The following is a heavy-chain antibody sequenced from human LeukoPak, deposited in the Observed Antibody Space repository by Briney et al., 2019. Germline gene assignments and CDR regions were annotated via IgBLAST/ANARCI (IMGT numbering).Heavy chain of an antibody. Sequence: GGSLRLSCAASGFTFSSYWTSWVRQAPGKGLEWVANIKQDGSEKYYVDSVKGRFTISRDNAKNSLYLQMNSLRAEDTAVYYCARGNVGELTPTYYFDYWGQGTLVTVSS. CDR2: IKQDGSEK. CDR1: GFTFSSYW. J-gene: IGHJ4*02. CDR3: ARGNVGELTPTYYFDY. V-gene: IGHV3-7*01. D-gene: IGHD3-10*01.